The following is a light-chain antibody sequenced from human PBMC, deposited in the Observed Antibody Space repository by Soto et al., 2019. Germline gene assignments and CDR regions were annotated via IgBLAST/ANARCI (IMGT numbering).Light chain of an antibody. J-gene: IGKJ1*01. V-gene: IGKV1-39*01. CDR1: QSISSF. CDR3: QQSHSAWT. CDR2: GAS. Sequence: DIQMTQSPSSLSASVGDRVTLTCRASQSISSFLNWYQRKPGKAPKVLIYGASSLQTGVPSRFSGSGSGTDFTLTISSLQPEDFATYYCQQSHSAWTFGQGTKVEIK.